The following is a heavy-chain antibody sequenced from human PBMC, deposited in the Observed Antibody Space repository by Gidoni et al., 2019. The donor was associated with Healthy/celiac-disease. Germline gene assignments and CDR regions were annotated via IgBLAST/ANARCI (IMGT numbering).Heavy chain of an antibody. D-gene: IGHD3-22*01. CDR3: ARRNYYDSSGYYLNDY. J-gene: IGHJ4*02. V-gene: IGHV1-69*02. CDR1: GGTFSSYT. CDR2: IIPILGIA. Sequence: KKPGSSVKVSCKASGGTFSSYTISWVRQAPGQGLEWMGRIIPILGIANYAQKFQGRVTITADKSTSTAYMELSSLRSEDTAVYYCARRNYYDSSGYYLNDYWGQGTLVTVSS.